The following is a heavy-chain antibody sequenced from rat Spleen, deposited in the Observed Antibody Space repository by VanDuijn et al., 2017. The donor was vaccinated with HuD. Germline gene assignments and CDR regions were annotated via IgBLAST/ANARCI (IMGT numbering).Heavy chain of an antibody. CDR1: GYSITSSYR. D-gene: IGHD1-3*01. V-gene: IGHV3-3*01. CDR3: AKTTVAYYYVMDA. CDR2: INFSGST. J-gene: IGHJ4*01. Sequence: EVQLQESGPGLVNPSQSLSLTCSVTGYSITSSYRWNWIRKFPGNKLEWMGSINFSGSTNSNPSLKSRISITRDTSKNQFFLQVNSVTTEDTATYYCAKTTVAYYYVMDAWGQGASVTVSS.